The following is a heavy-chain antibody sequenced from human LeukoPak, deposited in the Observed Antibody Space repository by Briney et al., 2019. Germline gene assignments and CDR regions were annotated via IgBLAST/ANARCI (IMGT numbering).Heavy chain of an antibody. Sequence: ASVKVSCKASGYTFTSYDINWVRQATGQGLEWMGRMNPNSGNTGYAQKFQGRVTMTRNTSISTAYMELSSLRSEDTAVYYCARAPTGYSSGPYYYYYYGMDVWGQGTTVTVSS. D-gene: IGHD5-18*01. J-gene: IGHJ6*02. CDR3: ARAPTGYSSGPYYYYYYGMDV. V-gene: IGHV1-8*01. CDR2: MNPNSGNT. CDR1: GYTFTSYD.